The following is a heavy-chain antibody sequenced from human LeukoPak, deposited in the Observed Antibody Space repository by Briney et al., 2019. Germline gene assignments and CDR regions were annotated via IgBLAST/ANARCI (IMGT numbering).Heavy chain of an antibody. V-gene: IGHV3-23*01. CDR2: ISGSGGST. Sequence: GGSLRLSCAASGFTFSDSYMTWIRQAPGKGLEWVSAISGSGGSTYYADSVKGRFTISRDNSKNTLYLQMNSLRAEDTAVYYCAKGGGYEAQYYYYYLDVWGKGTTVTISS. CDR3: AKGGGYEAQYYYYYLDV. J-gene: IGHJ6*03. D-gene: IGHD5-12*01. CDR1: GFTFSDSY.